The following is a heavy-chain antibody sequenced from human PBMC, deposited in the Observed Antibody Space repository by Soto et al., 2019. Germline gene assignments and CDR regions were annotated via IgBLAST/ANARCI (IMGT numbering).Heavy chain of an antibody. Sequence: EVQLVESGGGLVQPGGSLRLSCAASGFTVSSNYMSWVRQAPGKGLEWVSVIYSGGSTYYADSVKGRFTISRDNSKNTLYLQMYSLRAEDTAVYYCARDQQYSSGDYQIDYWGQGTLVTVSS. J-gene: IGHJ4*02. CDR1: GFTVSSNY. V-gene: IGHV3-66*01. CDR2: IYSGGST. D-gene: IGHD6-19*01. CDR3: ARDQQYSSGDYQIDY.